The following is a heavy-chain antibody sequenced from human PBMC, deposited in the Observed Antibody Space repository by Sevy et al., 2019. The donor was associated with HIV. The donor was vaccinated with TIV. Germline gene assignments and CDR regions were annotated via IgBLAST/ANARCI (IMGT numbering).Heavy chain of an antibody. D-gene: IGHD5-18*01. J-gene: IGHJ4*02. CDR3: AHGRGYSTPRVFDF. CDR1: GFTFSSYV. V-gene: IGHV3-23*01. CDR2: ISGSGAST. Sequence: GGSLRLSCAATGFTFSSYVMSWVRQVPGKGLEWVSGISGSGASTYYADSFRGRFTISRDNSKNILYLQFNRLRVEDTARYYCAHGRGYSTPRVFDFWGQGTQVTVSS.